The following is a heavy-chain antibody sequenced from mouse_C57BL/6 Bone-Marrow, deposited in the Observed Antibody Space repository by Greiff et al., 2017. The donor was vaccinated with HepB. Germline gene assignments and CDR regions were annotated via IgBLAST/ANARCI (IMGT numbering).Heavy chain of an antibody. CDR1: GYTFTSYW. V-gene: IGHV1-74*01. J-gene: IGHJ4*01. CDR2: IHPSDSDT. Sequence: QVQLQQPGAELVKPGASVKVSCKASGYTFTSYWMHWVKQRPGQGLECIGRIHPSDSDTNYNQKFKGKATLTVDKSSSTAYMQLSSLTSEDSAVYYCAIPITTVVAHYYAMDYWGQGTSVTVSS. CDR3: AIPITTVVAHYYAMDY. D-gene: IGHD1-1*01.